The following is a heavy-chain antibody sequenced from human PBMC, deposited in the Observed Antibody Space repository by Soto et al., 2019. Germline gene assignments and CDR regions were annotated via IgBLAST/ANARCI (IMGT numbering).Heavy chain of an antibody. CDR3: AREGYYSGSGSFSPPRYYGMDV. CDR1: GYTFTSYG. Sequence: ASVKVSCKASGYTFTSYGISWVRQAPGQGLEWMGWISAYNGNTKYAQTLQGRVTLTTDTSTRTAYMELRTLRSDDTAVYYCAREGYYSGSGSFSPPRYYGMDVWGQGTTVTVSS. D-gene: IGHD3-10*01. J-gene: IGHJ6*02. CDR2: ISAYNGNT. V-gene: IGHV1-18*01.